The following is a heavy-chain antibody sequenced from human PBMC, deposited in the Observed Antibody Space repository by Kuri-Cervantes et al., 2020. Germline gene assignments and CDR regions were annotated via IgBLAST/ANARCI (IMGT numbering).Heavy chain of an antibody. CDR3: AKDFAMGLWSFDY. V-gene: IGHV3-48*01. CDR1: GFTVSSNY. Sequence: GGSLRLSCAASGFTVSSNYMSWVRQAPGKGLEWVSYISSSSSTIYYADSVKGRFTISRDNSKNTLYLQMNSLRAEDTAVYYRAKDFAMGLWSFDYWGQGTLVTVSS. J-gene: IGHJ4*02. CDR2: ISSSSSTI. D-gene: IGHD5-18*01.